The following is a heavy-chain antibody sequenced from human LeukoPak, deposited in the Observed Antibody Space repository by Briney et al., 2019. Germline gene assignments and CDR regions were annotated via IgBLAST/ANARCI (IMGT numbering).Heavy chain of an antibody. V-gene: IGHV4-34*01. CDR2: INHSGST. CDR1: GGSFSGYY. Sequence: SETLSLTCAVYGGSFSGYYWSWIRQPPGKGLEWIGEINHSGSTNYNPSLKSRVTISIDTSKNQFSLKVNPVTAADTAVYYCARGQPQRYNSDWYVNWFDPWGQGTLVSVSS. D-gene: IGHD6-19*01. J-gene: IGHJ5*02. CDR3: ARGQPQRYNSDWYVNWFDP.